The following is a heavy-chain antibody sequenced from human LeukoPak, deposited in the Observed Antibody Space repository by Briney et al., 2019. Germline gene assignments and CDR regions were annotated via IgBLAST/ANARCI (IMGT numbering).Heavy chain of an antibody. J-gene: IGHJ4*02. CDR2: MNPNRGDT. CDR3: ARAGWELPNFDY. Sequence: ASVKVSCKASGYTFTSYDIHWVRQATGQGLEWMGRMNPNRGDTGYAQKFQGRVTMTRNTSISTAYMELSSLRSEDTAVYYCARAGWELPNFDYWGQGTLVTVSS. CDR1: GYTFTSYD. D-gene: IGHD1-26*01. V-gene: IGHV1-8*02.